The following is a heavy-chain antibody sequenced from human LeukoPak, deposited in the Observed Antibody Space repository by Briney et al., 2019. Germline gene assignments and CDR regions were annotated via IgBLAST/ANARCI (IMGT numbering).Heavy chain of an antibody. CDR1: GYTFTGYY. CDR3: ARMTTTLYYYYYGMDV. V-gene: IGHV1-2*06. Sequence: GASVKVSCKASGYTFTGYYMHWVRQAPGQGLEWMGRINPNSGGTNYAQKFQGRVTMTRDTSISTAYMELSRLRSDDTAVYYCARMTTTLYYYYYGMDVWGQGTTVTVSS. CDR2: INPNSGGT. J-gene: IGHJ6*02. D-gene: IGHD4-17*01.